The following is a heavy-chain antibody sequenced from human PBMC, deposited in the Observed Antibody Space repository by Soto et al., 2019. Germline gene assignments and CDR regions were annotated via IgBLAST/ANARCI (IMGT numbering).Heavy chain of an antibody. CDR1: GFTFSSYG. D-gene: IGHD1-26*01. V-gene: IGHV3-30*18. CDR3: AKFVVGAFDY. CDR2: ISYDGSNK. Sequence: QVQLVESGGGVVQPGRSPRLSCAASGFTFSSYGMHWVRQAPGKGLEWVAVISYDGSNKYYADSVKGRFTISRDNSKNTLYLQMNSLRAEDTAVYYCAKFVVGAFDYWGQGTLVTVSS. J-gene: IGHJ4*02.